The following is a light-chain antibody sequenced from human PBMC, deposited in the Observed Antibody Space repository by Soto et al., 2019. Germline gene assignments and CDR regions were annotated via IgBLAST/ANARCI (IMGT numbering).Light chain of an antibody. CDR2: VDAGGLVG. Sequence: QSVLTQPPSASASLGATVPLTCTLSSGYSNYRVDWYQQRPGKGPRLVMRVDAGGLVGSRGDGIPDRFSVMGSGLNRYWTIKNIQEEDESDYHCGADHGSGSNFVKVFGGGTKLTVL. CDR3: GADHGSGSNFVKV. CDR1: SGYSNYR. J-gene: IGLJ2*01. V-gene: IGLV9-49*03.